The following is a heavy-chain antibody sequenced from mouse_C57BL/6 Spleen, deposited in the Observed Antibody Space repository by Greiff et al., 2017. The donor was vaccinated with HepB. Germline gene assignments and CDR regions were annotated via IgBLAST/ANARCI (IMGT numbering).Heavy chain of an antibody. J-gene: IGHJ4*01. V-gene: IGHV2-2*01. Sequence: QVQLKESGPGLVQPSQSLSITCTVSGFSLTSYGVHWVRQSPGKGLEWLGVIWSGGSTDYNAAFISSLSISKDNSKSQVFFKMNSLQADDTAIYYCARNENSDYAMDYWGQGTSVTVSS. CDR1: GFSLTSYG. CDR2: IWSGGST. CDR3: ARNENSDYAMDY.